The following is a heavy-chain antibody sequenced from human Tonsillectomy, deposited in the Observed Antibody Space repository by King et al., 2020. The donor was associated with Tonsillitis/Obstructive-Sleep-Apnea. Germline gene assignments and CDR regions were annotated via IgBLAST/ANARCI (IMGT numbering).Heavy chain of an antibody. D-gene: IGHD3-3*01. CDR1: GGSVSSGSYY. CDR2: IYYSGST. Sequence: VQLQESGPGLVKPSETLSLTCTVSGGSVSSGSYYWRWIRQPPGKGLEWIGYIYYSGSTNYNPSLESRVTISVDTSKNQFSLKLSSVTAADTAVYYCARVAIFGVVPSFDYWGQGTLVTVSS. CDR3: ARVAIFGVVPSFDY. V-gene: IGHV4-61*01. J-gene: IGHJ4*02.